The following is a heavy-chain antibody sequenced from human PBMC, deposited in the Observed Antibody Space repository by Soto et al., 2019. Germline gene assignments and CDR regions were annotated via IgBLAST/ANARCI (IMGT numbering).Heavy chain of an antibody. CDR2: TYYRSIWQT. CDR3: ARLVGHSWLDH. CDR1: GDSVSSNDAV. D-gene: IGHD6-13*01. J-gene: IGHJ1*01. V-gene: IGHV6-1*01. Sequence: QVQLQQSGPGLVKPSQTLSLTCAISGDSVSSNDAVWNWIRQSPSRGLEWLGRTYYRSIWQTDCAVPVKDPQPSDPDASRNQFSLQQSAVTPADTAMYYCARLVGHSWLDHWGPGTLVTVS.